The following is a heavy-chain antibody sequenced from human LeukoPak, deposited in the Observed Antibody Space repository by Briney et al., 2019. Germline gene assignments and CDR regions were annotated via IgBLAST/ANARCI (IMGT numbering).Heavy chain of an antibody. CDR2: IYYTGST. CDR3: ARYCSGGSWYDC. D-gene: IGHD2-15*01. CDR1: GGSINSYY. J-gene: IGHJ5*01. Sequence: SETLSLTCTVSGGSINSYYWSWIRQPPGKGLEWIGNIYYTGSTNYNPSLKSRVTISVDASKNQFSLKLSSVTAADTAVYYCARYCSGGSWYDCWGQGTLVTVSS. V-gene: IGHV4-59*01.